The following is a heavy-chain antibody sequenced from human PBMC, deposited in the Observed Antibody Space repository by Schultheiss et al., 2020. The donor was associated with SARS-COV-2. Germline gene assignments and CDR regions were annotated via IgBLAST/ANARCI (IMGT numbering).Heavy chain of an antibody. CDR3: AKDAKLYDFWSGYVGCWFDP. CDR2: ISGSGGST. CDR1: GFTFSSYA. V-gene: IGHV3-23*01. D-gene: IGHD3-3*01. J-gene: IGHJ5*02. Sequence: GGSLRLSCAASGFTFSSYAMSWVRQAPGKGLEWVSAISGSGGSTYYADSVKGRFTISRDNSKNTLYLQMNSLRAEDTAVYYCAKDAKLYDFWSGYVGCWFDPWGQGTLVTVSS.